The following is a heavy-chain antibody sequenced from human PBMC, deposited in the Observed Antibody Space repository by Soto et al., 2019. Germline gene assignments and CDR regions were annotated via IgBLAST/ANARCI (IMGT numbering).Heavy chain of an antibody. V-gene: IGHV3-23*01. Sequence: GGFLRLSCAACGFTFSSYAMSCVRQAPGKGLEWVSAISGSGGSTYYADSVKGRFTISRDNSKNTLYLQMNSLRAEDTAVYYCAKDRGRTVTNDAFDIWGQGTMVTVS. CDR2: ISGSGGST. D-gene: IGHD4-17*01. CDR1: GFTFSSYA. CDR3: AKDRGRTVTNDAFDI. J-gene: IGHJ3*02.